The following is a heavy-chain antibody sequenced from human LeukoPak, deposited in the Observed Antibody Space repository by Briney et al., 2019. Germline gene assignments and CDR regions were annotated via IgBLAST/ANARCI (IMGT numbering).Heavy chain of an antibody. CDR1: GFTVSSSY. V-gene: IGHV3-53*01. CDR2: IYSGGST. D-gene: IGHD2-2*01. Sequence: GGSLRLSCAASGFTVSSSYMTWVRQAPGKGLDWVSLIYSGGSTYYADSVKGRFIISRDNSKNTLYLQMNSLRADDTAVYYCARYSSSGFDYWGQGTLVTVSS. CDR3: ARYSSSGFDY. J-gene: IGHJ4*02.